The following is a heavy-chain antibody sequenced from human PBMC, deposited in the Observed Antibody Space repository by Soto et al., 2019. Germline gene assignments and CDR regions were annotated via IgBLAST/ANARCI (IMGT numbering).Heavy chain of an antibody. CDR3: ARGGRGARNRGAFDI. D-gene: IGHD3-10*01. CDR2: IYYTGSA. J-gene: IGHJ3*02. V-gene: IGHV4-31*03. Sequence: PSETLSLTCTVSGGSISSGGYYWSWIRQHPGRGLEWIGYIYYTGSAYYNPSLKSRVTISVDTSKNQFSLKLSSVTAADTAVYYCARGGRGARNRGAFDIWGQGTMVTVSS. CDR1: GGSISSGGYY.